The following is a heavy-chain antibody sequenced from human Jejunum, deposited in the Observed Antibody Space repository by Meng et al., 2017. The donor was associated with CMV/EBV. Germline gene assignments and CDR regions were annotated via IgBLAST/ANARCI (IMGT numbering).Heavy chain of an antibody. Sequence: GELPGSGPSPGKPAGTLALPCPVSGDSNTNHNLWAWVRQPPGKGLEWIGEIPHRGSSAYNPSLKSRVSMSIDKSKNQFSLKLTSVTAADTAVYHCLRGSGGSVWGQGTLVTVSS. CDR3: LRGSGGSV. CDR2: IPHRGSS. CDR1: GDSNTNHNL. V-gene: IGHV4-4*02. J-gene: IGHJ1*01. D-gene: IGHD3-10*01.